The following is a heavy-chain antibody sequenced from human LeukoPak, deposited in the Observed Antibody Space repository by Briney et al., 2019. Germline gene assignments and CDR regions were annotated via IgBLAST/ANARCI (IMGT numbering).Heavy chain of an antibody. CDR1: GFTFSYHW. V-gene: IGHV3-74*01. Sequence: GGSLRLSCTASGFTFSYHWMHWVRQVPGKGLVWISRIDGGGSSTSYADSVKGRFTISRDNSKNSLYLQMNSLRAEDTAVYYCARADDYHRFDYWGQGTLVTVSS. J-gene: IGHJ4*02. CDR3: ARADDYHRFDY. D-gene: IGHD5-12*01. CDR2: IDGGGSST.